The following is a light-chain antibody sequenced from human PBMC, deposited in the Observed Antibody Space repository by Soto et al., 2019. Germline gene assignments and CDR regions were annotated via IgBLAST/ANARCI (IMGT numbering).Light chain of an antibody. CDR3: SSYPSSSSCGV. CDR1: SSDVGGYNY. J-gene: IGLJ3*02. Sequence: QSVLTQPASVSGSPGQSITISCTGTSSDVGGYNYVSWYQQHPGKAPKLMIYDVSNRPSGVSNRFSGSKSGNTASLTFSGLQADDEADYYGSSYPSSSSCGVFGGGTKVTVL. V-gene: IGLV2-14*01. CDR2: DVS.